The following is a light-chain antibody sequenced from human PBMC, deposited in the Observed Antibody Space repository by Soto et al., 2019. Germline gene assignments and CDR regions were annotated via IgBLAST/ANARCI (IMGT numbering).Light chain of an antibody. CDR2: DVS. CDR1: SSDVGGYNY. J-gene: IGLJ2*01. Sequence: QSALTQPASVSGPPGQSITISCTGTSSDVGGYNYVSWYQQHPGKAPKLMIYDVSNRPSGVSNRFSGSKSGNTASLTISGLQADDEADYYCSSYTSSSTVVFGGGTKLTVL. V-gene: IGLV2-14*01. CDR3: SSYTSSSTVV.